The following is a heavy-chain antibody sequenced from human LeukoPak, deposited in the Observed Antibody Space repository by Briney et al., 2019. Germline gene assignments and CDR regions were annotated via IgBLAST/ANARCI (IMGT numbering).Heavy chain of an antibody. V-gene: IGHV3-30*03. Sequence: GGSLRLSCAASGFTFSSYGMHWVRQAPGKGLEWVAVISYDVGKKYYADSVKGRFTISRDNSKNTLYLQMNSLRADDTAVYYCATDSLYWGQGTLVSVSS. CDR3: ATDSLY. CDR2: ISYDVGKK. CDR1: GFTFSSYG. J-gene: IGHJ4*02.